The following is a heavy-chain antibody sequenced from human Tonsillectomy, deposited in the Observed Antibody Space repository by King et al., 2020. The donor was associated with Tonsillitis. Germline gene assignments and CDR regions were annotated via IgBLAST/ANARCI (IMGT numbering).Heavy chain of an antibody. CDR3: VGGQNNYFDP. CDR2: IYHDGST. V-gene: IGHV4-38-2*02. CDR1: GYSVSRAYY. Sequence: QLQESGPRLMKPSETLSLTCTVSGYSVSRAYYWGWIRQPPGKGLEWIGSIYHDGSTYSNPSLKSRVTVSADTSKSQFSLNLNSMTAAVTAVYYCVGGQNNYFDPWGQGTMVTVSS. J-gene: IGHJ5*02.